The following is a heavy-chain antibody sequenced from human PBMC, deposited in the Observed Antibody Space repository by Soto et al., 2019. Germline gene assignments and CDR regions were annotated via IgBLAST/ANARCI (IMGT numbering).Heavy chain of an antibody. J-gene: IGHJ6*02. Sequence: QVQLVQSGAEVKKPGASVKVSCKASGYTFTGYYMHWVRQAPGQGLEWMGWINPNSGGTNYAQKFQGRVTMTRDTSISPAYMELSRLRSDDTAVYYCARAHEMVRAPPGGMDVWGQGTTVTVSS. CDR3: ARAHEMVRAPPGGMDV. CDR2: INPNSGGT. CDR1: GYTFTGYY. V-gene: IGHV1-2*02. D-gene: IGHD3-10*01.